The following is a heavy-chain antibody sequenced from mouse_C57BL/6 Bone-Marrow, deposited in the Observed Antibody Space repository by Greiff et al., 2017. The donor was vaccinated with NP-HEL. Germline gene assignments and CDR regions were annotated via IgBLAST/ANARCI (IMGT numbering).Heavy chain of an antibody. CDR1: GYTFTSYW. J-gene: IGHJ1*03. Sequence: QVQLQQPGTELVKPGTSVKLSCTSSGYTFTSYWMHWVKQRPGQGLEWIGNINPSNGGTNYNEKFKSRATLSVDKSSSTAYLQLSSLTSDDSAVYYCAREGRWLRRGYWYFDFWDTGNAVTVTS. D-gene: IGHD2-2*01. V-gene: IGHV1-53*01. CDR2: INPSNGGT. CDR3: AREGRWLRRGYWYFDF.